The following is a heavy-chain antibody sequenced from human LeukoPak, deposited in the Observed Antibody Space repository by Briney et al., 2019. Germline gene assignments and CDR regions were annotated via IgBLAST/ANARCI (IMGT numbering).Heavy chain of an antibody. CDR3: AKETSYSSGLPIDY. CDR1: VFTFSSYA. CDR2: LSGSGGST. V-gene: IGHV3-23*01. Sequence: PGGALRLSCAASVFTFSSYAMSWVRQAPGKGLEWVSALSGSGGSTFYADSVKGRFTISRENSKKMLYLQMSSLRAEDTAVYYCAKETSYSSGLPIDYWGQGTLVIVSS. D-gene: IGHD6-19*01. J-gene: IGHJ4*02.